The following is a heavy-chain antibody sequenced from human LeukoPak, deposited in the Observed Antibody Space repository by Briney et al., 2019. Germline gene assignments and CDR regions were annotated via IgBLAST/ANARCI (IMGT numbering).Heavy chain of an antibody. CDR2: MNPNSGNT. D-gene: IGHD2-15*01. V-gene: IGHV1-8*01. CDR3: ARVYCSGGSCRLGFFTFAFDI. CDR1: GYTFTSYD. J-gene: IGHJ3*02. Sequence: ASVKVSCKASGYTFTSYDINWVRQATGQGLEWMGWMNPNSGNTGYAQKFQGRVTMTRNTSISTAYMELSSLRSEDTAVYYCARVYCSGGSCRLGFFTFAFDIWGQGTMVTVSS.